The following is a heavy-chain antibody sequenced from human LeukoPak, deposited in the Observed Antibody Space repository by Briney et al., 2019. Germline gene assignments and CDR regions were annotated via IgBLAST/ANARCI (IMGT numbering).Heavy chain of an antibody. CDR1: GFTFNSYA. J-gene: IGHJ4*02. CDR3: ARCSGSSTYHSDDY. CDR2: ISYDGSNK. D-gene: IGHD2-15*01. V-gene: IGHV3-30-3*01. Sequence: GRSLRLSCAASGFTFNSYAMHWVRQAPGKGLEWVAVISYDGSNKHYADSVKGRLTISRDNSKNTMYLQMNSLRIEDTAVYYCARCSGSSTYHSDDYWGQGTLVTVSS.